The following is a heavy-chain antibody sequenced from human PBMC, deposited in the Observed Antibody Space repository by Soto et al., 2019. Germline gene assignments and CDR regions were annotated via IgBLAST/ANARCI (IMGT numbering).Heavy chain of an antibody. CDR2: ISYDGSLK. J-gene: IGHJ4*02. V-gene: IGHV3-30-3*01. D-gene: IGHD6-13*01. Sequence: PGGSLRLSCAASGFTFDSNAMHWVRQTPGRGLEWVAAISYDGSLKDYAESVKGRFTISRDNSKNTLYLQMNGLSGDDTAVYYCARIYSSTWNYFDYWGQGTLVTVSS. CDR1: GFTFDSNA. CDR3: ARIYSSTWNYFDY.